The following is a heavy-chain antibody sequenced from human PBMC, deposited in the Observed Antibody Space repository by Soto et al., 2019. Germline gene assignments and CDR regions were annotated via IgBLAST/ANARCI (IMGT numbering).Heavy chain of an antibody. CDR3: AKYKLGATSNLDY. D-gene: IGHD1-26*01. CDR1: GFTFSNYV. J-gene: IGHJ4*02. CDR2: IDGSGGTI. V-gene: IGHV3-23*01. Sequence: EVQLLESGGGLVQPGGSLRLSCAASGFTFSNYVMTWVRQAPGKGLEWVSSIDGSGGTIYYADSGEGRFTISRDNSKNTLYLQMNSLRAEDTAVNYCAKYKLGATSNLDYWGQGTLVTVSS.